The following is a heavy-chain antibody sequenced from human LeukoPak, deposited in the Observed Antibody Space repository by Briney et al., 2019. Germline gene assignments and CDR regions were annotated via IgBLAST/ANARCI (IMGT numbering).Heavy chain of an antibody. J-gene: IGHJ3*02. CDR3: VRYPIKLERQWNNAFDI. CDR1: GFTFSSYG. Sequence: QPGESLRLSCAASGFTFSSYGMHWVRQAPGKGLEWVAFIRYDGSNKYYADSVKGRFTISRDNSKNTLYLQMNSLRAEDTAVYYCVRYPIKLERQWNNAFDIWGQGTMVTVSS. V-gene: IGHV3-30*02. D-gene: IGHD1-1*01. CDR2: IRYDGSNK.